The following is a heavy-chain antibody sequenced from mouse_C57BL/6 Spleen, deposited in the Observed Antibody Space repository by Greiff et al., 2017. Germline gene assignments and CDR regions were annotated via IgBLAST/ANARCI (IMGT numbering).Heavy chain of an antibody. V-gene: IGHV1-81*01. CDR2: IYPRSGNT. J-gene: IGHJ3*01. Sequence: QVQLQQSGAELARPGASVKLSCKASGYTFTSYGISWVKQRTGQGLEWIGEIYPRSGNTYYNEKFKGKATLTADKSSSTSYMELRSLTSEDSAVYFCARLYCYGSSEAWFAYGGQGTLVTVSA. D-gene: IGHD1-1*01. CDR3: ARLYCYGSSEAWFAY. CDR1: GYTFTSYG.